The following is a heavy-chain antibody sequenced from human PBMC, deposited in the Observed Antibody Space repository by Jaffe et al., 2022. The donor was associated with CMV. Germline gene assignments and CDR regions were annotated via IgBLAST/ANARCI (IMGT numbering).Heavy chain of an antibody. J-gene: IGHJ4*02. Sequence: EVQLVESGGGLVQPGGSLKLSCAASGFTFSGSAMHWVRQASGKGLEWVGRIRSKANSYATAYAASVKGRFTISRDDSKNTAYLQMNSLKTEDTAVYYCTRRVVGATTFDYWGQGTLVTVSS. CDR2: IRSKANSYAT. D-gene: IGHD1-26*01. V-gene: IGHV3-73*01. CDR1: GFTFSGSA. CDR3: TRRVVGATTFDY.